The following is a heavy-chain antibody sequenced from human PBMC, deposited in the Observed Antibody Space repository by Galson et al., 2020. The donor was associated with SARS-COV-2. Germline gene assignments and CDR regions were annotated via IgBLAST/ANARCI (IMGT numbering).Heavy chain of an antibody. CDR2: IKEDGSKK. V-gene: IGHV3-7*03. J-gene: IGHJ4*02. Sequence: GESLKISCAASGFTFSSYWMSWVRQAPGKGLDWVTNIKEDGSKKQYVESVKGRFTISRDNANNALYLQMNSLRAEDTAVYHCARDHMGGYFEYWGQGTLVTVSS. D-gene: IGHD3-16*01. CDR1: GFTFSSYW. CDR3: ARDHMGGYFEY.